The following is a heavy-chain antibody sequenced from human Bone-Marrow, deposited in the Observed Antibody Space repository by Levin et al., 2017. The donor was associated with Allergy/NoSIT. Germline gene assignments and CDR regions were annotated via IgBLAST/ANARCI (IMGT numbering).Heavy chain of an antibody. J-gene: IGHJ5*02. CDR1: GFTFSSYS. CDR2: ISSSSSTI. V-gene: IGHV3-48*01. CDR3: ARDPSARYFDWFVYNWFDP. Sequence: GGSLRLSCAASGFTFSSYSMNWVRQAPGKGLEWVSYISSSSSTIYYADSVKGRFTISRDNAKNSLYLQMNSLRAEDTAVYYCARDPSARYFDWFVYNWFDPWGQGTLVTVSS. D-gene: IGHD3-9*01.